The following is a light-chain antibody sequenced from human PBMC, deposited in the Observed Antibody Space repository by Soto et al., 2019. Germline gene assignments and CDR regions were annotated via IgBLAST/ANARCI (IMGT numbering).Light chain of an antibody. CDR2: GAS. CDR1: QSITSSF. CDR3: QRRAAWRT. Sequence: ASQSITSSFLAWYQQKPGQAPRLLIYGASSRATGIPPCFSGSGSATDLGLPSRHLDCDALAIYDGQRRAAWRTYGQGTRLEIK. V-gene: IGKV3-20*01. J-gene: IGKJ5*01.